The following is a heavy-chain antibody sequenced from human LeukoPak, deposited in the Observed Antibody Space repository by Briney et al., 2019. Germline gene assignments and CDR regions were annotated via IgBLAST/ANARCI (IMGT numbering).Heavy chain of an antibody. CDR3: ARVIRAAAAGTAYDY. J-gene: IGHJ4*02. D-gene: IGHD6-13*01. CDR2: ISAYNGNT. V-gene: IGHV1-18*01. Sequence: ASVKVSCKASGYTFTSYGISWVRQAPGQGLEWMGWISAYNGNTSYAQKLQGRVTMTTDTSTSTAYMELRSLRSDDTAVYYCARVIRAAAAGTAYDYWGQGTLVTVSS. CDR1: GYTFTSYG.